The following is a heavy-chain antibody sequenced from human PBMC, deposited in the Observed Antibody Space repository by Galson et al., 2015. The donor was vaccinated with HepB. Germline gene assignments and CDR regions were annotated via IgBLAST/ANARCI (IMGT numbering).Heavy chain of an antibody. CDR1: GFTFSSYS. Sequence: SLRLSCEASGFTFSSYSMNWVRQAPGKGLEWVSYISSSRSTIYYADSVRGRFTISRDNAKNSLYLQMNSLRAEDTAVYYCARDRGGSGSYLFYYYDMDVWGQGATVSVSS. CDR2: ISSSRSTI. V-gene: IGHV3-48*04. D-gene: IGHD3-10*01. J-gene: IGHJ6*02. CDR3: ARDRGGSGSYLFYYYDMDV.